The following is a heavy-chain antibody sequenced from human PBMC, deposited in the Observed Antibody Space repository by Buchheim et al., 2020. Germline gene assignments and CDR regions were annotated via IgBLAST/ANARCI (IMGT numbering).Heavy chain of an antibody. J-gene: IGHJ4*02. D-gene: IGHD1-26*01. V-gene: IGHV4-61*01. Sequence: QVQLQESGPGLVKPSETLSLTCTVSGGSVSSGSYYWSWIRQPPGKGLEWIGYIYYSGSTNYTPSLKSRVTISVDKSKNQFSLKLSSVTAADTAVYYCARDRVGRGFDYWGQGTL. CDR2: IYYSGST. CDR1: GGSVSSGSYY. CDR3: ARDRVGRGFDY.